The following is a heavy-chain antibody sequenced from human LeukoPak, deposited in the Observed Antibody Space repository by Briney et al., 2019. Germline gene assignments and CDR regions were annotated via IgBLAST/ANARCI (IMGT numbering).Heavy chain of an antibody. CDR2: IWSDGNTK. J-gene: IGHJ6*02. D-gene: IGHD6-13*01. Sequence: PGGSLRLSCAASGFSFTSFAIHWVRQAPGKGLEWVAIIWSDGNTKYYADSVKGRFTISRDNSKNTLYLQMNSLRAEDTAVYYCARDRRGGYGPEDYYYYGMDVWGQGTTVTVSS. V-gene: IGHV3-33*01. CDR3: ARDRRGGYGPEDYYYYGMDV. CDR1: GFSFTSFA.